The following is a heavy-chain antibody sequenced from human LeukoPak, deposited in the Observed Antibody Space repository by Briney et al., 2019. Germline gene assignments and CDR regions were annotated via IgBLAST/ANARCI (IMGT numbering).Heavy chain of an antibody. CDR3: ARDSYSSTWSYGMDV. J-gene: IGHJ6*02. V-gene: IGHV3-7*05. CDR1: GFTFSNYW. D-gene: IGHD6-6*01. CDR2: IKQDGSEE. Sequence: GGSLRLSCAASGFTFSNYWMSWVRQAPGKGLEWVANIKQDGSEEVYVDSLKGRFTISRDNAKNSLFLQMNTLRAEDTAVYYCARDSYSSTWSYGMDVWGQGTTVTVSS.